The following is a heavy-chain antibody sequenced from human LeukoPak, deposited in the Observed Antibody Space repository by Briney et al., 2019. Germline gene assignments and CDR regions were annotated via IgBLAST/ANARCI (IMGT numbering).Heavy chain of an antibody. CDR3: ARQDYYDSSGYRVGAFDI. CDR2: IYYSGST. V-gene: IGHV4-59*08. Sequence: SETLSLTCTVSGGSISSYYWSWIRQPPGKGLEWIGYIYYSGSTNYNPSLKSRVTISVDTSKNQFSLKLSSVTAADTAVYYCARQDYYDSSGYRVGAFDIWGQGTMVTVSS. CDR1: GGSISSYY. D-gene: IGHD3-22*01. J-gene: IGHJ3*02.